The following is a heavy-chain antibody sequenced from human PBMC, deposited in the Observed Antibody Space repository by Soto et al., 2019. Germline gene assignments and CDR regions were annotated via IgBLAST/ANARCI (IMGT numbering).Heavy chain of an antibody. Sequence: GGSLRLSCAASGFTFSDYYMHWVRQAPGKGLEWVSGVSWNSGSIGYADSVKGRFTISRDNAKNSLYLRMNSLRSEDTALYYCAKDMGYDLSPLGYFDYWGQGTLVTVSS. J-gene: IGHJ4*02. D-gene: IGHD5-12*01. CDR2: VSWNSGSI. CDR1: GFTFSDYY. CDR3: AKDMGYDLSPLGYFDY. V-gene: IGHV3-9*01.